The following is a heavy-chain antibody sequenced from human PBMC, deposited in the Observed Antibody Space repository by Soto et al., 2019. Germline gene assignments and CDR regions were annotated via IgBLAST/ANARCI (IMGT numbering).Heavy chain of an antibody. CDR2: IYYSGST. V-gene: IGHV4-59*01. D-gene: IGHD2-2*01. Sequence: PSEALCLTCTVSGGFISSYYWSWIRQPPGKGLEWIGYIYYSGSTNYNPSLKSRVTISVDTSKNQFSLKLSSVTAADTAVYYCAKGEEQVAMPSGYWGQGTLVTVSS. CDR3: AKGEEQVAMPSGY. J-gene: IGHJ4*02. CDR1: GGFISSYY.